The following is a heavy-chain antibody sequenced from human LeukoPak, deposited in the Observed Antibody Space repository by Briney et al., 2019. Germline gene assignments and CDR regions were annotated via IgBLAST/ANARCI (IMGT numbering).Heavy chain of an antibody. J-gene: IGHJ4*02. CDR3: ATDGGPFDN. Sequence: GGSLRLSCAASGVPISGYWMSWVRQARGKGLEWVANIKQDASEVYYVASVRGRFTISRDNAKNSVFLQMSSLRAEDTAVYYCATDGGPFDNWGQGILVTVSS. CDR2: IKQDASEV. D-gene: IGHD3-10*01. CDR1: GVPISGYW. V-gene: IGHV3-7*01.